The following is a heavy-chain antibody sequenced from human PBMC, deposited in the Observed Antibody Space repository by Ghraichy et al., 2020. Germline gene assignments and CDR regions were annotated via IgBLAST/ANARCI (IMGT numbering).Heavy chain of an antibody. Sequence: TLSLTCTVSGASISSGAYYWSWVRQHPGKGLEWVGFIYDTVNPRYNRSLKSRVTISLDTSKNQISLKLNSVTAADTAIYYCSSSPSVAYCSTTSCYSTYDLRGPGEMVNGSS. CDR2: IYDTVNP. V-gene: IGHV4-31*03. CDR1: GASISSGAYY. CDR3: SSSPSVAYCSTTSCYSTYDL. D-gene: IGHD2-2*01. J-gene: IGHJ3*01.